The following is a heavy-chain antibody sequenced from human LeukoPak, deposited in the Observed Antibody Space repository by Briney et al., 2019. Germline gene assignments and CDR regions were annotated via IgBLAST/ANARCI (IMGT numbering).Heavy chain of an antibody. CDR1: GFTFSSYW. CDR3: AVRGYSGYDTSYFDY. J-gene: IGHJ4*02. CDR2: INSDGSST. Sequence: GGSLRLSCAASGFTFSSYWMHWVRQAPGKGLVWVSRINSDGSSTSYADSVKGRFTISRDNAKNTLYLQMNSLRAEDTAVYYCAVRGYSGYDTSYFDYWGQGTLVTVPS. D-gene: IGHD5-12*01. V-gene: IGHV3-74*01.